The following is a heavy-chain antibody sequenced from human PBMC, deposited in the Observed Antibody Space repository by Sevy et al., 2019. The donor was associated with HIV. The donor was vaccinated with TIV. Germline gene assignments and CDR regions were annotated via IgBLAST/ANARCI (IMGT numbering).Heavy chain of an antibody. D-gene: IGHD1-1*01. CDR1: GYTFSSYS. V-gene: IGHV1-18*01. CDR3: ARAGYLNWFDP. J-gene: IGHJ5*02. CDR2: ISGYNGNT. Sequence: ASVKVSCKASGYTFSSYSISWVRQAPGQGLEWMGWISGYNGNTIFAQKLQGRVTVTTDTSTSTAYMEVRSLRSDDTAVYYCARAGYLNWFDPWGQGTLVTVSS.